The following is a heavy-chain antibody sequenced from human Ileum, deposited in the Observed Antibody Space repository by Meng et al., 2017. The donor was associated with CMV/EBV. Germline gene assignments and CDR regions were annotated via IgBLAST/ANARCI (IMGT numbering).Heavy chain of an antibody. D-gene: IGHD7-27*01. CDR1: GYTFTDHN. Sequence: QVQLLQSGAEVKKPGASVKISCKTSGYTFTDHNIGGVRQAPGQGIEWVGWISLGNGQTVYGHKLQGRVTVTTDTSTNTAYMELRNLRSDDTAMYYCARDVWGFDYWGQGTLVTVSS. J-gene: IGHJ4*02. CDR3: ARDVWGFDY. V-gene: IGHV1-18*04. CDR2: ISLGNGQT.